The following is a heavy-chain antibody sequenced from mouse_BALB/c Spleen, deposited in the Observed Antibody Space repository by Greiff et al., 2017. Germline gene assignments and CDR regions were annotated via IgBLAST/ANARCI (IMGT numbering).Heavy chain of an antibody. CDR1: GISITTGNYR. J-gene: IGHJ4*01. CDR2: IYYSGTI. V-gene: IGHV3-5*02. D-gene: IGHD2-4*01. Sequence: EVKLLESGPGLVKPSQTVSLTCTVTGISITTGNYRWGWLRQFPGNKLEWIGYIYYSGTITYNPSLTSRTTITSDTSENQFFLEMNTLTAEYTATYYCAQYGGDYEYYAMDYWGQGTSVTVSS. CDR3: AQYGGDYEYYAMDY.